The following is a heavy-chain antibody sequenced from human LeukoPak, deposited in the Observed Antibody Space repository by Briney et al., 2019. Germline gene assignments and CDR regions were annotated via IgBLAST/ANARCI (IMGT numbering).Heavy chain of an antibody. Sequence: ASVKVSCKASGGTFSSYAISWVRQAPGQGPEWMGRIIPILGIANYAQKFQGRVTITADKSTSTAYMELSSLRSEDTAVYYCARDFGYDILTGYYPPPYYYYGMDVWGQGTTVTVSS. CDR2: IIPILGIA. D-gene: IGHD3-9*01. CDR3: ARDFGYDILTGYYPPPYYYYGMDV. CDR1: GGTFSSYA. V-gene: IGHV1-69*04. J-gene: IGHJ6*02.